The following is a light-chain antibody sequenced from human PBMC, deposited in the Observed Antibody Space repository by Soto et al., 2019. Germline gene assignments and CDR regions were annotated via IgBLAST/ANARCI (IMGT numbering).Light chain of an antibody. J-gene: IGLJ1*01. CDR3: NSYTNNNTFV. CDR1: SSDVGGYNY. V-gene: IGLV2-14*01. Sequence: QSALTQPASVSGSPGQSITLSCTGTSSDVGGYNYVSWFQQHPGKAPKLMIYEVSNRPSGVSNRFSGSRSGNTASLTISGLQSEDEAEYYCNSYTNNNTFVFGTGTKLTVL. CDR2: EVS.